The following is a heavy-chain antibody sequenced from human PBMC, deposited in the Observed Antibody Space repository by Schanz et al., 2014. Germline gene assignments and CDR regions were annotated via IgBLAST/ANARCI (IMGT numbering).Heavy chain of an antibody. CDR1: GFSFSSYA. CDR2: ITGASDHI. Sequence: DVQLLESGGGLVEPGGSLRLSCAASGFSFSSYAMGWVRQAPRKGLEWVSGITGASDHIDYAESVKGRFTISRDNSKNTLYLQMESLRAEDTAVYFCAKKDPAYNPFDSWGQGTLVTVSS. J-gene: IGHJ4*02. D-gene: IGHD1-1*01. V-gene: IGHV3-23*01. CDR3: AKKDPAYNPFDS.